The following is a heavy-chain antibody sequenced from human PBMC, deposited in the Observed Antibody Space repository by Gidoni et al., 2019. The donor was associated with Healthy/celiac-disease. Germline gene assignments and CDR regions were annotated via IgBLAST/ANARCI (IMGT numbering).Heavy chain of an antibody. J-gene: IGHJ4*02. CDR3: AKAPATGTRGAIDY. CDR2: ISGSGGST. V-gene: IGHV3-23*01. Sequence: EVQLLESGGGLVQPGGSLRLSCAASGFNFSSYAMSWVRQAPGKGLEWVSAISGSGGSTYYADSVKGRFTISRDNSKNTLYLQMNVLRAEDTAVYYCAKAPATGTRGAIDYWGQGTLVTVSS. D-gene: IGHD1-1*01. CDR1: GFNFSSYA.